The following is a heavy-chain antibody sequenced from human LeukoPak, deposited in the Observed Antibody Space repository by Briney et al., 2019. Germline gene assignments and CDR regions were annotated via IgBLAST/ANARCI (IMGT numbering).Heavy chain of an antibody. V-gene: IGHV3-23*01. D-gene: IGHD4-17*01. Sequence: PGGSLRLSCAASEFDFSGHAMTWVRQAPRKGLEWVSAISISGSKTYYADSVKGRFTISRDNSKNTLYLQMNSLRAEDTAVYYCANEIRPNDYWGQGTQVTVSS. CDR2: ISISGSKT. J-gene: IGHJ4*02. CDR1: EFDFSGHA. CDR3: ANEIRPNDY.